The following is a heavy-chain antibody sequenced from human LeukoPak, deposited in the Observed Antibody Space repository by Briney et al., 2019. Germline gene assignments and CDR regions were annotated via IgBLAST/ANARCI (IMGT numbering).Heavy chain of an antibody. CDR2: IYYSVSA. CDR1: GDSIISTY. Sequence: TLSLTCTVSGDSIISTYWSWIRQPAGQGLGWIGRIYYSVSANYNPSLKSRLSISVDTSRNQFSLRLTSVTAADTAVYYCAKDLTGLLDSGSDYWGQGT. V-gene: IGHV4-4*07. CDR3: AKDLTGLLDSGSDY. D-gene: IGHD5-18*01. J-gene: IGHJ4*02.